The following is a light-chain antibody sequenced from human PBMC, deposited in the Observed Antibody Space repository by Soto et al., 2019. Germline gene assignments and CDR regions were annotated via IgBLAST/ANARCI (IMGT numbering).Light chain of an antibody. CDR1: QRVFDY. J-gene: IGKJ4*01. CDR3: QERSNWPSLS. Sequence: EIVLTQSPATLSLSPGQRATLSCKASQRVFDYIAWYQQKPGQAPRLLIYEASIRATGVPARFSGSGSGTDFTLTISSLGPEDFAVYYCQERSNWPSLSFGGGTKVDIK. V-gene: IGKV3-11*01. CDR2: EAS.